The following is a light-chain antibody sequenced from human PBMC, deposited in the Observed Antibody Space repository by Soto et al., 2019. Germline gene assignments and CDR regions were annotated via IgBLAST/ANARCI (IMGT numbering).Light chain of an antibody. CDR3: QQYGTSPPRYT. J-gene: IGKJ2*01. Sequence: EIVLTQSPGTLSLSPGERVTLSCRASQIVSSRYLAWYQQRPGQAPRRLIYGASTRATGIPDRFSGSASGTDFTLTISRLEPEDFAVYYCQQYGTSPPRYTFGQGTKLEIK. CDR1: QIVSSRY. CDR2: GAS. V-gene: IGKV3-20*01.